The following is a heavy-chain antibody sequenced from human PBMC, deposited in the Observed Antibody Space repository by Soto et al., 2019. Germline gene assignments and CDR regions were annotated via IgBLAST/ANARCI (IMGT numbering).Heavy chain of an antibody. CDR3: ARDKIYPHCSGGSCKGFAFDI. Sequence: ASVKVSCKASGYTFTSYGISWVRQAPGQGLEWMGWISAYNGNTNYAQKLQGKVTMTTDTSTSTAYMELRSLRSDDTAVYYCARDKIYPHCSGGSCKGFAFDIWGQGTMVTVSS. V-gene: IGHV1-18*01. CDR2: ISAYNGNT. J-gene: IGHJ3*02. D-gene: IGHD2-15*01. CDR1: GYTFTSYG.